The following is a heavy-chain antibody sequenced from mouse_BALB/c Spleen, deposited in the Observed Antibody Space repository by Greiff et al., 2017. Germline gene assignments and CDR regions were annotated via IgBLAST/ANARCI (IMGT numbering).Heavy chain of an antibody. V-gene: IGHV1-5*01. D-gene: IGHD1-1*01. CDR2: IYPGNSDT. Sequence: VQLKQSGTVLARPGASVKMSCKASGYTFTSYWMHWVKQRPGQGLEWIGAIYPGNSDTSYNQKFKGKAKMTAVTSTSTAYMELSSLTNEDSAVYYCARPNSLRGWFADWGQGTLVTVSA. CDR1: GYTFTSYW. J-gene: IGHJ3*01. CDR3: ARPNSLRGWFAD.